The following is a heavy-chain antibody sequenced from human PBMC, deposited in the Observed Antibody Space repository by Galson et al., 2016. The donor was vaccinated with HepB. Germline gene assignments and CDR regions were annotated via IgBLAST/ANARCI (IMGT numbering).Heavy chain of an antibody. CDR3: AADSPDFLPQIDY. J-gene: IGHJ4*02. Sequence: SLRLSCAASGFTFSSYSMSWVRQAPGKGLEWVGRIKSGGGTTEYAAPVKGRFIISRDDSGSILFLQMNSLKTEDTAVYYCAADSPDFLPQIDYWGQGTLVTVSS. D-gene: IGHD1-14*01. CDR2: IKSGGGTT. CDR1: GFTFSSYS. V-gene: IGHV3-15*01.